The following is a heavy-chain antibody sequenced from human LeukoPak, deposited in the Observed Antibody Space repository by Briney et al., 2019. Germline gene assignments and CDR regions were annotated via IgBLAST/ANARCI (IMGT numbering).Heavy chain of an antibody. CDR1: GLTFRNYW. Sequence: GGSLRLSCAASGLTFRNYWMSWVRQAPGKGLEWVANIKQDGSDKFYVDSVNGRFTISRDNAKNSLYLQMNTLRAEDTAVYYCARDRGDGSYYWPLGYWGQGTLVTVSS. CDR3: ARDRGDGSYYWPLGY. D-gene: IGHD1-26*01. J-gene: IGHJ4*02. CDR2: IKQDGSDK. V-gene: IGHV3-7*01.